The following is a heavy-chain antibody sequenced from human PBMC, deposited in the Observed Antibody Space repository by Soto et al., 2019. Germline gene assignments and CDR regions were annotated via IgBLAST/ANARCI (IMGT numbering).Heavy chain of an antibody. V-gene: IGHV1-18*01. CDR2: ISAYNGNT. J-gene: IGHJ6*02. CDR3: ARDPDYDFWSGYYFYSEYYYYYYGMDV. CDR1: GYTFTSYG. Sequence: ASVKVSCKASGYTFTSYGISWVRQAPGQGLEWMGWISAYNGNTNYAQKLQGRVTMTTDTSTSTAYMELRSLRSDDTAVYYCARDPDYDFWSGYYFYSEYYYYYYGMDVWGQGTTVTVSS. D-gene: IGHD3-3*01.